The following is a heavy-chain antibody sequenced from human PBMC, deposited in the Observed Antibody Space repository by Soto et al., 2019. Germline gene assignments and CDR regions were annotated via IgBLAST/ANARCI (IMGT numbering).Heavy chain of an antibody. J-gene: IGHJ6*03. V-gene: IGHV5-51*01. CDR2: IYPGDSDT. Sequence: PGESLKISCKGSGYSFTSYWIGWVRQMPGKGLEWMGIIYPGDSDTRYSPSFQGQVTISADKSISTAYLQWSSLKASDTAMYYCARRVESIAASYYYYYMDVWGKGTTVTVS. CDR3: ARRVESIAASYYYYYMDV. CDR1: GYSFTSYW. D-gene: IGHD6-6*01.